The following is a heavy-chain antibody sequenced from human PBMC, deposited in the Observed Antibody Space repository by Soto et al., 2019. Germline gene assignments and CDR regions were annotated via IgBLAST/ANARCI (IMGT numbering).Heavy chain of an antibody. D-gene: IGHD3-10*01. V-gene: IGHV3-30*18. CDR3: ANDRMGAGVRGYFDY. CDR1: GFTFSAYG. J-gene: IGHJ4*02. Sequence: QVQLVESGGGVVQPGRSLRLSCAGSGFTFSAYGMDWVRQAPGKGLEWAAVISYDGSNKYYADSVKGRFTISRDNSKNTQYQQMNSRRAEDTAVYYGANDRMGAGVRGYFDYWGQGTLVTVSS. CDR2: ISYDGSNK.